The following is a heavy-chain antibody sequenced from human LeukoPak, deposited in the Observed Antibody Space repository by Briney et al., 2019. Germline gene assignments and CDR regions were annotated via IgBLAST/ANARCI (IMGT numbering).Heavy chain of an antibody. CDR2: INHSGST. V-gene: IGHV4-34*01. CDR1: GGSFSGYY. J-gene: IGHJ6*02. D-gene: IGHD3-3*01. Sequence: SETLSLTCAVYGGSFSGYYWSWIRRPPGKGLEWIGEINHSGSTNYNPSLKSRVTISVDTSKNQFSLKLSSVTAADTAVYYCASVRFLDGYYGMDVWGQGTTVTVSS. CDR3: ASVRFLDGYYGMDV.